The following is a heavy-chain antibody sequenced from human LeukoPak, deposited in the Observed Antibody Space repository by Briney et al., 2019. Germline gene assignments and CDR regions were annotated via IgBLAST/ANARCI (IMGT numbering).Heavy chain of an antibody. D-gene: IGHD5-18*01. J-gene: IGHJ4*02. CDR2: ISYDGSNK. V-gene: IGHV3-30*04. CDR3: ARVQGRYSYGSGFDS. CDR1: GFTFSSYA. Sequence: GGSLRLSCASSGFTFSSYAMHWVRQAPGKGLEWVAVISYDGSNKYYADSVKGRFTISRDNSKNTLYLQMNSLRAEDTAVYYCARVQGRYSYGSGFDSWGQGTLVTVSS.